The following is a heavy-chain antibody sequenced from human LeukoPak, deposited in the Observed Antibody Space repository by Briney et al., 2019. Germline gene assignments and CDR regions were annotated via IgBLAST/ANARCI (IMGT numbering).Heavy chain of an antibody. CDR1: GFTFSSYG. CDR2: IWDDGNNK. J-gene: IGHJ4*02. V-gene: IGHV3-33*01. Sequence: GGSLRLPCAASGFTFSSYGMHWVRQAPGKGLEWVAVIWDDGNNKYYADSVKGRVTISRDNSKNTLYLQMNSLRAEDTAVYYCARDWRAAGTLDNWGQGTLVTV. D-gene: IGHD6-13*01. CDR3: ARDWRAAGTLDN.